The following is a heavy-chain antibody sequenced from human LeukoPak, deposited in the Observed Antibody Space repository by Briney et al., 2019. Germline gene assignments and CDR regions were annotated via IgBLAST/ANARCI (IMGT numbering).Heavy chain of an antibody. CDR3: ARDGSSGSPDAFDI. D-gene: IGHD3-22*01. J-gene: IGHJ3*02. Sequence: SETLSLTCTVSGGSISSYYWSWIRQPPGKGLEWIGYIYYSGSTNYNPPLKSRVTISVDTSKNQFSLKLSSVTAADTAVYYCARDGSSGSPDAFDIWGQGTMVTVSS. CDR1: GGSISSYY. V-gene: IGHV4-59*01. CDR2: IYYSGST.